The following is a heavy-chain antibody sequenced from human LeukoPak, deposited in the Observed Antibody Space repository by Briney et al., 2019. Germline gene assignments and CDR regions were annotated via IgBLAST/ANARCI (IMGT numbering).Heavy chain of an antibody. J-gene: IGHJ4*02. D-gene: IGHD6-13*01. Sequence: KSGGSLRLSCAASGFTFSSYGMHWVRQAPGKGLERVAFMRYDGSNKYCADSVKGRFTISRDNSKNTLYLQMNSLRPEDTAVYYCARNIRQQLVASYFDYWGQGTLVTVSS. CDR1: GFTFSSYG. CDR2: MRYDGSNK. V-gene: IGHV3-30*02. CDR3: ARNIRQQLVASYFDY.